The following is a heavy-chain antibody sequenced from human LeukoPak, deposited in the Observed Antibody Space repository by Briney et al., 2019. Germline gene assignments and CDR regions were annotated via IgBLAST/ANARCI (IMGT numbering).Heavy chain of an antibody. V-gene: IGHV4-34*01. J-gene: IGHJ6*03. D-gene: IGHD4-23*01. CDR1: GGSFSGYY. Sequence: SSETLSLTCAVYGGSFSGYYWSWIRQPPGKELEWIGEINHSGNTNSNPSLKSRVTMSVDTSKNQFSLKLSSLTAADTAMYYCARREPHGDYGGKIRYYYYMDVWGKGTTITISS. CDR2: INHSGNT. CDR3: ARREPHGDYGGKIRYYYYMDV.